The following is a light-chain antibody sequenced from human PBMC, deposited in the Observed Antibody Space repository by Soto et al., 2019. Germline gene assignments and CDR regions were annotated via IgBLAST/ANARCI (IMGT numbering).Light chain of an antibody. V-gene: IGKV3-20*01. CDR2: GTS. Sequence: EIVLTQSPGTLSLSPGERATLSCRASQSIRSNYVAWYQQKPGQGPRLLIYGTSSRATGIPDRFSGSGFGTDFTLTISKVEPEDFAVYYCQQYGTPRSVTFGQGTRLEI. CDR3: QQYGTPRSVT. J-gene: IGKJ5*01. CDR1: QSIRSNY.